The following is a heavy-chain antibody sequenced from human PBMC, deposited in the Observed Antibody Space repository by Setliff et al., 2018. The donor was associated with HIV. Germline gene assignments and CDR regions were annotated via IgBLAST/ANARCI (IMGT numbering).Heavy chain of an antibody. D-gene: IGHD3-10*02. V-gene: IGHV3-64D*09. J-gene: IGHJ5*01. CDR2: ISTNGDST. Sequence: PGGSLRLSCAASGFTFSSYGMHWVRQAPGKGLEYVSSISTNGDSTSYADSVKGRFTISRDSSKNTLYLQMSSLRTEDTAVYYCVKSLMFFNWFDSWGQGTLVTVSS. CDR1: GFTFSSYG. CDR3: VKSLMFFNWFDS.